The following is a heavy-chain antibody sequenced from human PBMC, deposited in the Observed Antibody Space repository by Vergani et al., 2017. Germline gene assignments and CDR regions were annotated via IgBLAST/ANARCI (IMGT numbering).Heavy chain of an antibody. CDR2: INTNTGNP. Sequence: QVQLVQSGAEVKKPGSSVKVSCKASGGTFSSYAMNWVRQAPGQGLEWMGWINTNTGNPTYAQGFTGRFVFSLDTSVSTAYLQISSLKAEDTAVYYCARDRRYYDSSGYYYWGYWGQGTLVTVSS. J-gene: IGHJ4*02. D-gene: IGHD3-22*01. CDR3: ARDRRYYDSSGYYYWGY. V-gene: IGHV7-4-1*02. CDR1: GGTFSSYA.